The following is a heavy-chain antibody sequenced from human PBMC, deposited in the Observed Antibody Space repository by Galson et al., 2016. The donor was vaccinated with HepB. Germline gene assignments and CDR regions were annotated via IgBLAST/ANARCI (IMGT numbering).Heavy chain of an antibody. Sequence: SVKVSCKASGYTFSTYYMHWVRQAPGQGLEWMGIINPSGGSTRYAHKFQGRVTLTRETSTNTVYMELSSLRSEDTAMYYCARGQLYNWLDPWGQGTLVTVSS. V-gene: IGHV1-46*01. D-gene: IGHD1-1*01. CDR3: ARGQLYNWLDP. J-gene: IGHJ5*02. CDR1: GYTFSTYY. CDR2: INPSGGST.